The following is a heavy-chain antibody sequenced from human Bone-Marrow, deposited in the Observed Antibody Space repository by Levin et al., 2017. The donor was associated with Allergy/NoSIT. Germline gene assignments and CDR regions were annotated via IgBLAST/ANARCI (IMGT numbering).Heavy chain of an antibody. CDR3: ARDGYLGSRLAHNDFDY. CDR2: IRYSGTNT. D-gene: IGHD6-13*01. V-gene: IGHV3-21*01. J-gene: IGHJ4*02. Sequence: PGGSLRLSCAASGFTFSSYVMNWVRQAPGKGLEWVSSIRYSGTNTYYAESVKGRFTISRDNAKDSLYLQMNSLRDEDTAVYYCARDGYLGSRLAHNDFDYWGPGTLVTVSS. CDR1: GFTFSSYV.